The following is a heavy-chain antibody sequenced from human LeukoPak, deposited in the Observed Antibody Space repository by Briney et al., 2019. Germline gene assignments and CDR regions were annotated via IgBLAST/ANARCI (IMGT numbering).Heavy chain of an antibody. Sequence: PSETLSLTCAVYGGSFSGYYWSWIRQPPGKGLEWIGEINHSGSTNYNPSLKSRVTISVDTSKNQFSLKLSSVTAADTAVYYCARARPGYSYGYSVGTCFDYWGQGTLVTVSS. CDR3: ARARPGYSYGYSVGTCFDY. D-gene: IGHD5-18*01. V-gene: IGHV4-34*01. CDR2: INHSGST. CDR1: GGSFSGYY. J-gene: IGHJ4*02.